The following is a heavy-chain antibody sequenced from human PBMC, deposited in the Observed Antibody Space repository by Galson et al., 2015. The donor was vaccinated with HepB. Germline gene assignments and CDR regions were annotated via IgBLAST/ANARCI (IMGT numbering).Heavy chain of an antibody. Sequence: SLRLSCAASGFTFSSYAMHWVRQAPGKGLEWVAVISYDGSNKYYADSVKGRFTISRDNSKNTLYLQMNSLRAEDTAVYYCARVFSNAGIAAADAFDIWGQGTMVTVSS. V-gene: IGHV3-30*04. CDR1: GFTFSSYA. CDR2: ISYDGSNK. D-gene: IGHD6-13*01. J-gene: IGHJ3*02. CDR3: ARVFSNAGIAAADAFDI.